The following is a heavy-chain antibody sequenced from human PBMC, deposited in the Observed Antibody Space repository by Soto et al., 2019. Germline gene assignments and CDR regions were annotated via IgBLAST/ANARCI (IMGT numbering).Heavy chain of an antibody. CDR2: ISYDGSKK. CDR1: GFTFSSYA. Sequence: QVQLVESGGGVVQPGRSLRLSCAASGFTFSSYAMHWVRQAPGKGLEWVAVISYDGSKKYYADSVKGRFTISRDNSKSTLDVQMHSLRSKATAVYYCARERTIVVVEATCCFTYCGHGTLVTVSA. D-gene: IGHD2-15*01. CDR3: ARERTIVVVEATCCFTY. J-gene: IGHJ4*01. V-gene: IGHV3-30-3*01.